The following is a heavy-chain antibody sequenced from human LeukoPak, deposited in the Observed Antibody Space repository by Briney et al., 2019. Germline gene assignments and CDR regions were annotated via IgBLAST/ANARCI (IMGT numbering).Heavy chain of an antibody. Sequence: PGGSLRLSCAAPGFTFSNSPMTWVRQAPGKGLEWVAAISTSGSDTIYTDSVKDRFTISRDNSKNTLYLQMNSLRAEDTAVYYCAKGGNYAPLDYWGQGTLVTVSS. V-gene: IGHV3-23*01. D-gene: IGHD1-7*01. CDR2: ISTSGSDT. CDR1: GFTFSNSP. CDR3: AKGGNYAPLDY. J-gene: IGHJ4*02.